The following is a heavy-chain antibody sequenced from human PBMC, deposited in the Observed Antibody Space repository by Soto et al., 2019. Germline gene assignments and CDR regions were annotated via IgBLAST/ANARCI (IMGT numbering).Heavy chain of an antibody. CDR3: ARGDDSAGVFDY. V-gene: IGHV1-69*02. J-gene: IGHJ4*02. CDR1: GGTFSSYT. CDR2: IIPILGIA. Sequence: ASVKVSCKASGGTFSSYTISWVRQAPGQGLEWMGRIIPILGIANYAQKFQGRVTITADKSTSTAYMELSSLRSEDTAVYYCARGDDSAGVFDYWGQGTLVTVSS. D-gene: IGHD3-3*01.